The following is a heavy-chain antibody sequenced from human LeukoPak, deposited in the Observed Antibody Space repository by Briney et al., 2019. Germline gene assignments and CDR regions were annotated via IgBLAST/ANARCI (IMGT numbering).Heavy chain of an antibody. CDR1: GFIFTIHW. V-gene: IGHV3-7*01. D-gene: IGHD4/OR15-4a*01. CDR3: ARVQTTEADACDM. CDR2: IKQDGSEK. J-gene: IGHJ3*02. Sequence: PGGSLRLSCESSGFIFTIHWMSWVRQAPGKGLEWVANIKQDGSEKYYVDSVKGRFTISRDNANNSLYLQMNSLRAEDTAVYYCARVQTTEADACDMSQKETMDTVSS.